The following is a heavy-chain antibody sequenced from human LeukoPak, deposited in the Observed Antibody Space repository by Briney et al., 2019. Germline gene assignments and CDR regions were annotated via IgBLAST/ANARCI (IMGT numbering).Heavy chain of an antibody. J-gene: IGHJ4*02. Sequence: SETLSLTCTVSGYSISSGYYWGWIRQPPGKGLEWIGSIYHSGSTYYNPSLKSRVTISVDTSKNQFSLKLSSVTAADTAVYYCARGGKTGTRFHWRQGTLVTLSS. CDR3: ARGGKTGTRFH. D-gene: IGHD1-1*01. CDR2: IYHSGST. V-gene: IGHV4-38-2*02. CDR1: GYSISSGYY.